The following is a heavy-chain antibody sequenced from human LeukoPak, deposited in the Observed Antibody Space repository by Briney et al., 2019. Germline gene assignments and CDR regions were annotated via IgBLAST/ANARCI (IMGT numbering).Heavy chain of an antibody. J-gene: IGHJ4*02. CDR1: GYTFTSYY. V-gene: IGHV1-18*04. CDR3: ARGRLYDSSGYPDY. Sequence: ASVQVSCKASGYTFTSYYMHWVRQAPGQGLEWMGWISAYNGNTNYAQKLHGRVTMTTDTSTSTAYMELRSLRSDDTAVYYCARGRLYDSSGYPDYWGQGTLVTVSS. D-gene: IGHD3-22*01. CDR2: ISAYNGNT.